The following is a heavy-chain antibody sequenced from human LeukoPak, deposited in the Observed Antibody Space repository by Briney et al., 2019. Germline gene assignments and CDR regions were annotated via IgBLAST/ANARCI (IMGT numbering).Heavy chain of an antibody. CDR2: INHNGNT. J-gene: IGHJ4*02. V-gene: IGHV4-34*01. Sequence: ERSETLSLTCGVSGGSVSTFYWNWLRQHPGGALEWIGEINHNGNTNYNPSRKGRVALSVDKSKNQFSLKLRSVTAADTALYYCATVGIRAEFHFDHWGQGLLVTVSS. D-gene: IGHD3-10*01. CDR3: ATVGIRAEFHFDH. CDR1: GGSVSTFY.